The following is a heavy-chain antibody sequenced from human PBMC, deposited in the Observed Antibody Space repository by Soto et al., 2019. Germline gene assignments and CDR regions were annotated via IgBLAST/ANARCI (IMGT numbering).Heavy chain of an antibody. V-gene: IGHV1-69*13. CDR2: IIPIFGTA. J-gene: IGHJ6*02. Sequence: GASVKVSCKASGVTFSSYAISWVRQAPGQGLEWMGGIIPIFGTANYAQKFQGRVTITADESTSTAYMELSSLRSEDTAVYYCARGVTGVNCSSTSCYDYYYYGMDVWGQGTTVTVSS. CDR3: ARGVTGVNCSSTSCYDYYYYGMDV. D-gene: IGHD2-2*01. CDR1: GVTFSSYA.